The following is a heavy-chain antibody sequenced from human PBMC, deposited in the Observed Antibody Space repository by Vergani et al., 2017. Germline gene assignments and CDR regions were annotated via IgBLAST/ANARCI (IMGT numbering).Heavy chain of an antibody. CDR1: GDTFSRYA. D-gene: IGHD3-10*01. V-gene: IGHV1-69*12. J-gene: IGHJ6*02. CDR3: ARALQPVITMVRGLVYDYGMDV. CDR2: IIPIFDTT. Sequence: QVQLVQSGAEVKKPGSSVKVSCKASGDTFSRYAISWVRQVPGQGLEWMGGIIPIFDTTNNAQRFQGRVTITADDSTSTAYMDLSSLRSEDTAVYYCARALQPVITMVRGLVYDYGMDVWGQGTTVTVSS.